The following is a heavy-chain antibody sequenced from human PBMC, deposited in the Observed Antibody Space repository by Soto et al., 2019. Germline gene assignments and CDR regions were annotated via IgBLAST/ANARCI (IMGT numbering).Heavy chain of an antibody. V-gene: IGHV1-18*04. D-gene: IGHD1-7*01. CDR3: ASWAGNLREFVGPFVS. J-gene: IGHJ5*01. CDR1: GYTFTSHG. Sequence: GASVKVSCKGSGYTFTSHGISWVRQATGQRLEWMGWNSGYSGNTKYAQKYQGRVTMTTATSTNTAYMELRSLRSDDTALYYRASWAGNLREFVGPFVSWG. CDR2: NSGYSGNT.